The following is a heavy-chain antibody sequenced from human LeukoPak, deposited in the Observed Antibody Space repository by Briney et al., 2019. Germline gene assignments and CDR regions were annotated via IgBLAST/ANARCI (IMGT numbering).Heavy chain of an antibody. Sequence: GGSLRLSCAASGFSFSNAWMTWVRQAPGKGLEWVGRIKSKTDGGTTDYAAPVKGRFTISRDDSKNTLYLQMNSLKTEDTAVYYCTTAARPGQWLVTHFDYWGQGTLVTVSS. CDR1: GFSFSNAW. V-gene: IGHV3-15*01. D-gene: IGHD6-19*01. CDR2: IKSKTDGGTT. CDR3: TTAARPGQWLVTHFDY. J-gene: IGHJ4*02.